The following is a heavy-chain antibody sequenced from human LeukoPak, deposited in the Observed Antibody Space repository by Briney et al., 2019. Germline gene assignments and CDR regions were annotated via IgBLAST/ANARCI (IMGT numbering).Heavy chain of an antibody. J-gene: IGHJ4*02. CDR2: ISSSSSYT. Sequence: GGSPRLSCAASGFTFSDYYMSWIRQAPGKGLEWVSYISSSSSYTNYADSVKGRFTISRDNAKNSLSLQMNSLRAEDTAVYYCAGAGSERRPLHYWGQGTLVTVSS. V-gene: IGHV3-11*05. CDR1: GFTFSDYY. D-gene: IGHD1-1*01. CDR3: AGAGSERRPLHY.